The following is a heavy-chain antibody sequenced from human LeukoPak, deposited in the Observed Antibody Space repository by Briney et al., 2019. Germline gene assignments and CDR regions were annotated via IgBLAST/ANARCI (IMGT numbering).Heavy chain of an antibody. D-gene: IGHD3-10*01. CDR1: TGSFTGYY. Sequence: SDTLSLTCAVNTGSFTGYYWSWMRQPPGEGLEWIGEIDHTGSIRYNPSGRSRVTTSVDTFKNQFSLKLRSVTDADRAIYYCARGGYGPGSHYRYWGQGTLVTVSS. CDR2: IDHTGSI. J-gene: IGHJ4*02. V-gene: IGHV4-34*01. CDR3: ARGGYGPGSHYRY.